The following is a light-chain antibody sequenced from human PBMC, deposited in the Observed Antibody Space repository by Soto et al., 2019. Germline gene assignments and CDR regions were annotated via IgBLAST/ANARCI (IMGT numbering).Light chain of an antibody. J-gene: IGKJ5*01. CDR3: QQRSNWPIT. CDR2: GAS. Sequence: EIVLTQSPGTLSLSPGERASLSCRASQSVSSSYLAWYQQKPGQAPRLLIYGASSRATGIPDRFSGSGSGTDFTLTISRLEPEDFAVYYCQQRSNWPITFGQGTRWRL. V-gene: IGKV3D-20*02. CDR1: QSVSSSY.